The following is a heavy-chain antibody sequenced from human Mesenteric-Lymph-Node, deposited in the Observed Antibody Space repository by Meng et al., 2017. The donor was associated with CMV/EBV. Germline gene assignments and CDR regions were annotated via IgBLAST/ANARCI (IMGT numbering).Heavy chain of an antibody. CDR1: GGSFGGYY. D-gene: IGHD3-3*01. CDR3: ARVRFLEWFDY. J-gene: IGHJ4*02. Sequence: SDTLSLICAVYGGSFGGYYWSWIRQPPGKGLEWIGEINHSGSTNYNPSLKSRVTISVDTSKSQFSLKLSSVTAADTAVYYYARVRFLEWFDYWGQGTLVTVSS. V-gene: IGHV4-34*01. CDR2: INHSGST.